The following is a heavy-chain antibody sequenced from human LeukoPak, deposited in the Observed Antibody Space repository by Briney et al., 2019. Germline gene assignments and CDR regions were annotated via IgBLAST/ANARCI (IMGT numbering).Heavy chain of an antibody. CDR1: GFTFGSYP. V-gene: IGHV3-23*01. Sequence: GGSLRLSCAASGFTFGSYPMTWVRQAPGKGPEWVSFISDSGGITYYADSVKGRFTISRDNSKNTLYLQMNSLRAEDTAVYYCAKNTQYSGYYDCWGQGTLVAVSS. CDR2: ISDSGGIT. CDR3: AKNTQYSGYYDC. D-gene: IGHD6-6*01. J-gene: IGHJ4*02.